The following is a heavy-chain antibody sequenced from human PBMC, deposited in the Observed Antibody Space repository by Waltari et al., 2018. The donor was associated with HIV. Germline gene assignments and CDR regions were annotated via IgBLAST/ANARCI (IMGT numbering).Heavy chain of an antibody. CDR1: GLNFATSG. J-gene: IGHJ4*02. V-gene: IGHV3-23*01. Sequence: VQMLESGGDLVQPGGSLRLSCAVSGLNFATSGLGWVRQAPGKGLEWRSAITSSGGRTYYAESVKGRFIISRDNSKKTVTLQLKNLRLGDTAMYYCATCNIGSGWYLKSPIRIWGQGTLVTVS. D-gene: IGHD6-19*01. CDR2: ITSSGGRT. CDR3: ATCNIGSGWYLKSPIRI.